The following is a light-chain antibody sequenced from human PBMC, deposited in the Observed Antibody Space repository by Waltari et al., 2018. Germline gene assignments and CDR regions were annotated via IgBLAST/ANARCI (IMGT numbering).Light chain of an antibody. J-gene: IGKJ2*01. CDR3: QQYGSSPPYT. V-gene: IGKV3-20*01. CDR2: GAS. CDR1: QSGSSSY. Sequence: EIVLTQSPGTLSLSLGERATLSCRASQSGSSSYLAWYQQKPGQAPRSRIDGASSRATGSLDRFSGSGSGTDFTLTISRLEPEDFAVYYCQQYGSSPPYTFGQGTKLEIK.